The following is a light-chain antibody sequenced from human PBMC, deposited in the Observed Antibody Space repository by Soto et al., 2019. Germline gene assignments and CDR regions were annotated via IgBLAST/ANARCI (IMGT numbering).Light chain of an antibody. CDR1: RSLSSTS. CDR3: QQYGSSPRT. J-gene: IGKJ1*01. V-gene: IGKV3-20*01. Sequence: EIVLTQSPGTLSLSPGERAALSCRASRSLSSTSLAWYQQRPGQAPRLLIYDASSRATGIPDRFSGSGSGTDFTLTINRLEPDDFAVYYCQQYGSSPRTFGQGTXV. CDR2: DAS.